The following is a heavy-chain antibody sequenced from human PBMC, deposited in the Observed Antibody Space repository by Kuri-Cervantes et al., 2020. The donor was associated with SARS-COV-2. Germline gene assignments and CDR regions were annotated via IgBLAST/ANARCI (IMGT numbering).Heavy chain of an antibody. CDR1: GFTFSNYA. D-gene: IGHD3-3*01. CDR2: ISSNGDST. V-gene: IGHV3-64*02. CDR3: ARVSRSGYLDY. Sequence: GESLKISCAASGFTFSNYAMYWVRQAPGKGLEYVSAISSNGDSTYYADSVKGGFTMSRDNSKNTLYLQMGSLRAEDMAVYYCARVSRSGYLDYWGQGTLVTVSS. J-gene: IGHJ4*02.